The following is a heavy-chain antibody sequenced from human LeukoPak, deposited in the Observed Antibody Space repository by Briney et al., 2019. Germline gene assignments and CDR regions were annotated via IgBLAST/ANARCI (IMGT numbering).Heavy chain of an antibody. D-gene: IGHD2-2*01. Sequence: GASVKVSCKASGYTFNRYAMNWVRQAPGQGLEWMGWINTNTGNPTCAQGFTGRFVFSLDTSASTAYLQISSLKAEDTAVYYCARQGPGYCSSTSCYGVAYWGQGTLVTVSS. J-gene: IGHJ4*02. CDR3: ARQGPGYCSSTSCYGVAY. CDR2: INTNTGNP. V-gene: IGHV7-4-1*02. CDR1: GYTFNRYA.